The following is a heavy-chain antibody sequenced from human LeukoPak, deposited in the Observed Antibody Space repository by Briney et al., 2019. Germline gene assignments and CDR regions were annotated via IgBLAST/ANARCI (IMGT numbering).Heavy chain of an antibody. CDR1: GFTFSSYG. CDR2: IRYDGSNK. Sequence: SGGSLRLSCAASGFTFSSYGMHWVRQAPGKGLEWVAFIRYDGSNKYYADSVKGRFTISGDNSKNTLYLQMKSLRAEDTAVYYCAFPGGSGCSFDYWGQGTLVTVSS. V-gene: IGHV3-30*02. CDR3: AFPGGSGCSFDY. J-gene: IGHJ4*02. D-gene: IGHD6-19*01.